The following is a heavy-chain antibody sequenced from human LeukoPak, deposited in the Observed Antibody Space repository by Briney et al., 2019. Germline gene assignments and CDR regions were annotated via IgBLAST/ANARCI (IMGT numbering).Heavy chain of an antibody. CDR2: MNPNSGNT. CDR3: ARGPYDSSGYRFDY. V-gene: IGHV1-8*02. Sequence: ASVKVSCKASGYTFTDYYINWVRQATGQGLEWMGWMNPNSGNTGYAQKFQGRVTMTRNTSISTAYMELSSLRSEDTAVYYCARGPYDSSGYRFDYWGQGTLVTVSS. J-gene: IGHJ4*02. CDR1: GYTFTDYY. D-gene: IGHD3-22*01.